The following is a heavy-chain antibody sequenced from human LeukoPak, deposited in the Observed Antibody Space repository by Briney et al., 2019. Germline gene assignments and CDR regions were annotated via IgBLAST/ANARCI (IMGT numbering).Heavy chain of an antibody. CDR1: GGTFSSYA. V-gene: IGHV1-69*05. D-gene: IGHD3-3*01. CDR3: ARSSPMAHYGVVLQDNWFDP. Sequence: GASVKVSCKASGGTFSSYAISWVRQAPGQGLEWMGRIIPIFGTANYAQKFQGRVTITTDESTSTAYMELSSLRSEDTAVYYCARSSPMAHYGVVLQDNWFDPWGQGTLVTVSS. CDR2: IIPIFGTA. J-gene: IGHJ5*02.